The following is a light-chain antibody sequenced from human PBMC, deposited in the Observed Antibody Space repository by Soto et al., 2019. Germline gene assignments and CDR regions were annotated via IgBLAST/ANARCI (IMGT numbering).Light chain of an antibody. CDR2: KAS. V-gene: IGKV1-5*03. J-gene: IGKJ1*01. Sequence: NMTKSPSTLSGYVGDRVTITCRASQTISSWLAWYQQKPGKAPKLLIYKASTLKSGVPSRFSGSGSGTDFTLTISCLQSEDFATYYCQQYYSYPRTFGQGTKVDIK. CDR1: QTISSW. CDR3: QQYYSYPRT.